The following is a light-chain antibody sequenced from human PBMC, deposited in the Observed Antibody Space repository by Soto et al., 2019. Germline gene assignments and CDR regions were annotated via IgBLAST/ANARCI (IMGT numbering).Light chain of an antibody. Sequence: QSALTQPRSVSGSPGQSVTISCTGTSSDVGRYNYVSWYQHHPGTAPKVMIYDVSERPSGVPDRFSGSKPGNTASLTISGLQAEDEDDYYCCSYAGSPRFVFGTGTKVTVL. CDR2: DVS. V-gene: IGLV2-11*01. CDR3: CSYAGSPRFV. J-gene: IGLJ1*01. CDR1: SSDVGRYNY.